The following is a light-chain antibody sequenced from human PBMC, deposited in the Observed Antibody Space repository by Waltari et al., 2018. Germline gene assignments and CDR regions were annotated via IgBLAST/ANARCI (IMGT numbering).Light chain of an antibody. CDR3: QQYTDWPPTWT. CDR2: GAS. J-gene: IGKJ1*01. CDR1: ESVSSN. V-gene: IGKV3-15*01. Sequence: EIVMTQSPDTLSVSPGERATLSCSASESVSSNLAWYQQQPGQAPRLLILGASTRAPGIPARFSGSGSGTEFTLTISSLQSEDLAIYYCQQYTDWPPTWTFGQGTKVEI.